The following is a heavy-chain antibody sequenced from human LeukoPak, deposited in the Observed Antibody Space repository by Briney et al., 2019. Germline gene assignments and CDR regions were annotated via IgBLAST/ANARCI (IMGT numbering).Heavy chain of an antibody. Sequence: SQTLSLTCTVSGGSISSGGYYWSWIRQHPGKGLEWIGYIYYSGSTYYNPSLKSRVTISVDTSKNQFSLKLSSVTAADTAVYYCARDSIVGARHWYTDVWGKGTTVTVS. CDR2: IYYSGST. D-gene: IGHD1-26*01. CDR1: GGSISSGGYY. CDR3: ARDSIVGARHWYTDV. V-gene: IGHV4-31*03. J-gene: IGHJ6*03.